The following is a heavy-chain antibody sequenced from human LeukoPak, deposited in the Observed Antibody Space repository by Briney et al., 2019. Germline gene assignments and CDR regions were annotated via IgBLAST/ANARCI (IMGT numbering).Heavy chain of an antibody. CDR2: IWNGGSHE. CDR3: AKDATEYGDSHFDC. Sequence: PGRSLRLSCAASGFTFSYYGMHWVRQAPGKGLEWVAVIWNGGSHEYYADSEKGRFTISRDNSRDTVYLQMNSLRDEDTAVYYCAKDATEYGDSHFDCWGQGTLVTVSS. J-gene: IGHJ4*02. CDR1: GFTFSYYG. D-gene: IGHD4-17*01. V-gene: IGHV3-33*06.